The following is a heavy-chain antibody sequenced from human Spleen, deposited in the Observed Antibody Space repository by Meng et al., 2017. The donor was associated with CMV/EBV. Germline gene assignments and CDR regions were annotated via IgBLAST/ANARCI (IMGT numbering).Heavy chain of an antibody. CDR3: ARVEGPLPELANIDY. D-gene: IGHD1-1*01. J-gene: IGHJ4*02. Sequence: GESLKISCAASGFTFSHYAMHWVRQAPGKGLEWVAVISYDGSNEYYADSVKGRFTISRDNSKNTLYLQMNSLRPEDTAVYYCARVEGPLPELANIDYWGQGMLVTVSS. V-gene: IGHV3-30-3*01. CDR1: GFTFSHYA. CDR2: ISYDGSNE.